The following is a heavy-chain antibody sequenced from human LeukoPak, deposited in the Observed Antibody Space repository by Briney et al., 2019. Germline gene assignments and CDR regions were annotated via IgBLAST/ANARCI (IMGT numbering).Heavy chain of an antibody. CDR2: VYYSGST. D-gene: IGHD3-10*01. CDR1: GGSFSGYY. V-gene: IGHV4-30-4*08. CDR3: ARANDGSGSYGY. J-gene: IGHJ4*02. Sequence: PSETLSLTCAVYGGSFSGYYWSWIRQPPGKGLEWIGYVYYSGSTYYNPSLKSRVTISVDTSKNQFSLKLSSVTAADTAVYYCARANDGSGSYGYWGQGTLVTVSS.